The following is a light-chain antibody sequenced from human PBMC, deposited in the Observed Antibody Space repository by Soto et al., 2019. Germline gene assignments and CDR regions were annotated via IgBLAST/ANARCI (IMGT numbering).Light chain of an antibody. CDR2: CAA. V-gene: IGKV4-1*01. CDR3: QQYYSSPRT. Sequence: DIVMTQSPDSLAVSLGERATINCKSSQSVLFSSNNEHSLAWYQQKPGQPPNLLIYCAATRESGVPDRFSGSGSGTDFTLTISSLQAEDVAVYYGQQYYSSPRTFGQGTKVEIK. CDR1: QSVLFSSNNEHS. J-gene: IGKJ1*01.